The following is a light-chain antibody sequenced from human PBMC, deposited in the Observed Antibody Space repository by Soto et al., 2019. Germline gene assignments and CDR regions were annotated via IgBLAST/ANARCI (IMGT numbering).Light chain of an antibody. J-gene: IGLJ2*01. Sequence: QSVLTQPPSVSGAPGQRVTISCTGSSANIGAAYNVDWYQQLPGTAPKLLIYGNNNRPSGVPARFSGSKSGTSASLAIAGLQAEDEGDYYCSSFGGSDKVFGGGTKLTVL. CDR2: GNN. CDR1: SANIGAAYN. V-gene: IGLV1-40*01. CDR3: SSFGGSDKV.